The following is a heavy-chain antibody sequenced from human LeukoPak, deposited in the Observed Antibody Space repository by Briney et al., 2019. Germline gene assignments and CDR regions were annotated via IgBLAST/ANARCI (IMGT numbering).Heavy chain of an antibody. CDR1: GYTFTTYG. Sequence: ASVKVSCKASGYTFTTYGINWVRQAPGQGLEWVGWISPFNGNTNYAQNLQGRVTMTTETSTSTAYMELRSLRSDDTAVYYCATVFGSVVVPAAIPFGPNDYWGQGTLVTVSS. J-gene: IGHJ4*02. D-gene: IGHD2-2*02. CDR3: ATVFGSVVVPAAIPFGPNDY. V-gene: IGHV1-18*01. CDR2: ISPFNGNT.